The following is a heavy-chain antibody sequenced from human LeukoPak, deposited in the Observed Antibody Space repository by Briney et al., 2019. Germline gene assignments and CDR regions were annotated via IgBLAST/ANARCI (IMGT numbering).Heavy chain of an antibody. CDR2: ISSSSSYI. V-gene: IGHV3-21*01. Sequence: GGSLRLSCAASGFTFSSYSMNWVRQAPGKGLEWVSSISSSSSYIYYADSVKGRFTISRDNAKNSLYLQMNSLRAEDTAVYYCAGDYYGSGSLDYWGQGTLVTVSS. CDR1: GFTFSSYS. D-gene: IGHD3-10*01. J-gene: IGHJ4*02. CDR3: AGDYYGSGSLDY.